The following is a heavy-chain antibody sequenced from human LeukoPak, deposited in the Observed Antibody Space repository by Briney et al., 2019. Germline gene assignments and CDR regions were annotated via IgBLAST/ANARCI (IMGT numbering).Heavy chain of an antibody. CDR3: AKAISSGWSPGGFDY. J-gene: IGHJ4*02. V-gene: IGHV3-23*01. D-gene: IGHD6-19*01. CDR1: GFTFSSYA. Sequence: GGSLRLSCAASGFTFSSYAMSWVRQAPGKGLEWVSAISGSGGSTYYADSVKGRFTISRDNSKNTLYLQMNSLGAEDTAVYYCAKAISSGWSPGGFDYWGQGTLVTVSS. CDR2: ISGSGGST.